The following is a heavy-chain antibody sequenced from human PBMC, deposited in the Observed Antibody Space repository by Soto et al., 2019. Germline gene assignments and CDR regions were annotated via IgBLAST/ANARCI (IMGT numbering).Heavy chain of an antibody. Sequence: GGSLRLSCAASGFTFSSYAMSWVRQAPGKGLEWVSAISGSGGSTYYADSVKGRFTISRDNSKNTLYLQMNSLRAEDTAVYYCASTPYLAAAGTPYWFDPWGQGTLVTVSS. CDR2: ISGSGGST. V-gene: IGHV3-23*01. CDR3: ASTPYLAAAGTPYWFDP. D-gene: IGHD6-13*01. J-gene: IGHJ5*02. CDR1: GFTFSSYA.